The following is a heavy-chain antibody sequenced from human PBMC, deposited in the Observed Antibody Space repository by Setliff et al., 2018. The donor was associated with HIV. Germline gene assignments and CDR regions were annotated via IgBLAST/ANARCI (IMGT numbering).Heavy chain of an antibody. CDR1: GGSISSSSYY. CDR3: ASLTTDRFLEWLFVY. V-gene: IGHV4-39*01. CDR2: IYYSGST. J-gene: IGHJ4*02. D-gene: IGHD3-3*01. Sequence: SETLSLTCTVSGGSISSSSYYWGWIRQSPGKRLEWIGSIYYSGSTYYNPSLKTRVTISVDTSKNQFSLKLSSVTAADTAVYYCASLTTDRFLEWLFVYWGQGTLVTVSS.